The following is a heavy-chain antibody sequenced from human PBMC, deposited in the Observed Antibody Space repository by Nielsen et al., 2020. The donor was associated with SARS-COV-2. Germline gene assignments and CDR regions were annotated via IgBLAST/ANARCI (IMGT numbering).Heavy chain of an antibody. Sequence: ASVKVSCKASGYTFTTKAVHWVRQAPGQRLEWMGWINADLDNTRTSQKFQGRATIARDTSANSVYMELSSLRSEDTAVYYCAGGYDSGSFSSYKWFDTWGQGTLVTVSS. CDR2: INADLDNT. CDR1: GYTFTTKA. V-gene: IGHV1-3*01. D-gene: IGHD3-10*01. CDR3: AGGYDSGSFSSYKWFDT. J-gene: IGHJ5*02.